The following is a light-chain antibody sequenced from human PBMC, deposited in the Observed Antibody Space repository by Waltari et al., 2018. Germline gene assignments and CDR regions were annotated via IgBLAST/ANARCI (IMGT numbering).Light chain of an antibody. V-gene: IGKV3-11*01. Sequence: EVVLTQSPATLSLSPGERATLSCSARQNVSSYFTWYQQKPRQAPRPLIYDASNRATGIPARFSGSESETDFSLTISSLEPEDFAVYYCQQRHNWPTFGGGTKVDIK. CDR1: QNVSSY. J-gene: IGKJ4*01. CDR3: QQRHNWPT. CDR2: DAS.